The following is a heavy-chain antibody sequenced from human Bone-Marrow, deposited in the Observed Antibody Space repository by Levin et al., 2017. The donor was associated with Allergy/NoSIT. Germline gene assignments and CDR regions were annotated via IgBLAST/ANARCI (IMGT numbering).Heavy chain of an antibody. CDR3: ARGALLIDAFDI. J-gene: IGHJ3*02. CDR1: GFIFTNYG. Sequence: LSLTCVASGFIFTNYGMSWVRQAPGKGLEWVATVSGGGDKTHYADSVKGRFPISRVKSNNTVFLQMDRLRAEDTAVYYCARGALLIDAFDIWGQGIMVTVSS. V-gene: IGHV3-23*01. CDR2: VSGGGDKT. D-gene: IGHD3-10*01.